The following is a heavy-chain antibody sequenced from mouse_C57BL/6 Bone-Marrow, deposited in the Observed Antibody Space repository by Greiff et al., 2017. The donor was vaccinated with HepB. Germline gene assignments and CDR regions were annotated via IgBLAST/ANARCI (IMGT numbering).Heavy chain of an antibody. V-gene: IGHV1-15*01. CDR3: TRGTY. CDR1: GYTFTDYE. Sequence: VKLVESGAELVRPGASVTLSCKASGYTFTDYEMHWVKQTPVHGLEWIGAIDPETGGTAYNQKFKGKAILTADKSSSTAYMELRSLTSEDSAVYYCTRGTYWGRGTLVTVSA. J-gene: IGHJ3*01. CDR2: IDPETGGT.